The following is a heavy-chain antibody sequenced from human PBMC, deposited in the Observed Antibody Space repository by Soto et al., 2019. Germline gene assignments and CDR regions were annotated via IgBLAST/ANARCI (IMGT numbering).Heavy chain of an antibody. CDR1: GGSINSGGYY. CDR3: ARERGGDSGYNWGYFDY. J-gene: IGHJ4*02. CDR2: IYYSGST. Sequence: SETLSHTCTFSGGSINSGGYYWNWIRKPPGKGLEWIGYIYYSGSTNYNPSLKSRVTISVDTSKNQFSLKLSSVTAADTAVYYCARERGGDSGYNWGYFDYWGQGTLVTVSS. V-gene: IGHV4-61*08. D-gene: IGHD5-12*01.